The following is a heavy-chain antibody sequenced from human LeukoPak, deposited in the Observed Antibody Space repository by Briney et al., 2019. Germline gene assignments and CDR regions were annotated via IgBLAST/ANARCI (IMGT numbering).Heavy chain of an antibody. Sequence: PGGSLRLSCAASGFTFSSYAMSWVRQAPGKGLEWVSAISGSGGSTYYADSVKGRFTISRDNSKNTLYLQMNSLRAEDTAVYYCARGSPIVVVPAAQDDFDYWGQGTLVTVSS. CDR3: ARGSPIVVVPAAQDDFDY. CDR1: GFTFSSYA. D-gene: IGHD2-2*01. V-gene: IGHV3-23*01. CDR2: ISGSGGST. J-gene: IGHJ4*02.